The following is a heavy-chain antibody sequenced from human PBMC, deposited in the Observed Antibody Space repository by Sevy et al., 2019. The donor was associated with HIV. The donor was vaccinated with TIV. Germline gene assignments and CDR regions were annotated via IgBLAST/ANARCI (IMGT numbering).Heavy chain of an antibody. Sequence: GGSLRLSCAASGFTFSDYYMSWIRQAPGKGLEWVSYISSSGSTIYYADSVKGRFTISRDNAKNSRYLQMNSLRAEDTAVYYCAAWDSSGYYGYYYGMDVWGQGTTVTVSS. CDR1: GFTFSDYY. V-gene: IGHV3-11*04. CDR3: AAWDSSGYYGYYYGMDV. J-gene: IGHJ6*02. D-gene: IGHD3-22*01. CDR2: ISSSGSTI.